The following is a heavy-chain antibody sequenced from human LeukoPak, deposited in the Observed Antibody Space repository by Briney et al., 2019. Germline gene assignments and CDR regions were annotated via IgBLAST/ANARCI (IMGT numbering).Heavy chain of an antibody. CDR1: GGSITNYY. J-gene: IGHJ2*01. Sequence: SETLSLTCTVSGGSITNYYWSWIRQPPGKGLEWIGFITNSGNTNYNPSLKSRVTISVDTSENHFSLRLTSVTAADTAVYYCARALYFDLWGRGTLVTVSS. CDR3: ARALYFDL. CDR2: ITNSGNT. V-gene: IGHV4-59*01.